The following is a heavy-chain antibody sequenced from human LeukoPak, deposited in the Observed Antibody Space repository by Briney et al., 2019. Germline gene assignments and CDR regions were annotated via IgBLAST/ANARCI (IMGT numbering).Heavy chain of an antibody. CDR2: IYDSGRT. CDR1: GGSVSSGSYF. CDR3: ARDRLGGYSYVY. D-gene: IGHD5-12*01. V-gene: IGHV4-61*01. Sequence: SETLSLTCTVSGGSVSSGSYFWTWIRQSPGKRLEYVGYIYDSGRTNYNPSLKSRVTISKDTSKNQFSLKLSSVTAADTAVYYCARDRLGGYSYVYWGQGSLVTVSS. J-gene: IGHJ4*02.